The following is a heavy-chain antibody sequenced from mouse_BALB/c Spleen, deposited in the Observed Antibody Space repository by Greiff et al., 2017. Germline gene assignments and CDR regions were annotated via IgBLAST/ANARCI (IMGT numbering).Heavy chain of an antibody. Sequence: DVHLVESGGGLVQPGGSRKLSCAASGFTFSSFGMHWVRQAPEKGLEWVAYISSGSSTIYYADTVKGRFTISRDNPKNTLFLQMTSLRSEDTAMYYCARSFSRGDYAMDYWGQGTSVTVSS. CDR3: ARSFSRGDYAMDY. J-gene: IGHJ4*01. CDR2: ISSGSSTI. D-gene: IGHD6-2*01. V-gene: IGHV5-17*02. CDR1: GFTFSSFG.